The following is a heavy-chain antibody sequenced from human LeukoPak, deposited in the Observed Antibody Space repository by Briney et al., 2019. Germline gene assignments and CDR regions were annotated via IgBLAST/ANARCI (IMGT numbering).Heavy chain of an antibody. CDR2: IRYDGSNK. CDR3: AKGLNSYGGY. J-gene: IGHJ4*02. D-gene: IGHD4-23*01. Sequence: PGGSLRLSCAASGFTFSSYGMHWVRQAPGKGLEWVAFIRYDGSNKYYADSVKGRFTISRDTSKSTLYLQMNSLRAEDTALYYCAKGLNSYGGYWGQGTLVTVSS. CDR1: GFTFSSYG. V-gene: IGHV3-30*02.